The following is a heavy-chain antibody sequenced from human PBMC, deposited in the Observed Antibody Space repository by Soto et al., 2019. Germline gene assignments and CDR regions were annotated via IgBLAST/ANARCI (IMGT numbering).Heavy chain of an antibody. D-gene: IGHD2-21*02. J-gene: IGHJ4*02. CDR1: GYTFNTYY. Sequence: QVQLVQSGAEVRKPGASVKVSCKPSGYTFNTYYLHWLRQAPGQALEWMGVIHPSGGGTTYAQKFLSRGTVTRDTSTTTVFMELSSLRSDDTAVYYCARGGHIAVVTASFDYWGQETLVTVSS. CDR2: IHPSGGGT. V-gene: IGHV1-46*02. CDR3: ARGGHIAVVTASFDY.